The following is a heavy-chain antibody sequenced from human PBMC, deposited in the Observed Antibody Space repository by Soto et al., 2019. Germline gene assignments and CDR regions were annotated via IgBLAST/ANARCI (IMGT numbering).Heavy chain of an antibody. CDR2: ITNSGNSI. CDR1: GFTFSDYY. J-gene: IGHJ4*02. CDR3: ARGSSVHGGVFDY. D-gene: IGHD6-19*01. V-gene: IGHV3-11*01. Sequence: GGSLRLSCAASGFTFSDYYMSWIRQAPGKGLEWVSYITNSGNSIYYADSVKGRFTFSRDNAKNSLYLQMNSLRAEDTAVYYCARGSSVHGGVFDYWGQGTLVTVSS.